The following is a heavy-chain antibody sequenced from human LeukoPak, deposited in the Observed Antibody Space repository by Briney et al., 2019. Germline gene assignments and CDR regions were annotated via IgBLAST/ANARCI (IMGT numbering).Heavy chain of an antibody. D-gene: IGHD6-6*01. CDR2: INHSGST. CDR3: ASRGIAARPTSN. V-gene: IGHV4-34*01. J-gene: IGHJ4*02. CDR1: GGSFSGYY. Sequence: PSETLSLTCAVYGGSFSGYYWSWIRQPPGKGLEWIGEINHSGSTNYNPSLKSRVTISVDTSKNQFSLKLSSVTAADTAVYYCASRGIAARPTSNWGQGTLVTVSS.